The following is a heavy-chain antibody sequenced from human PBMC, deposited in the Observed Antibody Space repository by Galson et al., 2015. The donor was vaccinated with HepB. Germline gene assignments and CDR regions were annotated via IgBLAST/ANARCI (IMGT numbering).Heavy chain of an antibody. V-gene: IGHV1-69*06. J-gene: IGHJ6*02. D-gene: IGHD3-10*01. CDR1: GGTFSSYA. CDR3: ASIKRYYYGSGRGAMDV. CDR2: IIPIFGTA. Sequence: SVKVSCKASGGTFSSYAISWVRQAPGQGLEWMGGIIPIFGTANYAQKFQGRVTITADKSTSTAYMELSSLRSEDTAVYYCASIKRYYYGSGRGAMDVWGQGTTVTVSS.